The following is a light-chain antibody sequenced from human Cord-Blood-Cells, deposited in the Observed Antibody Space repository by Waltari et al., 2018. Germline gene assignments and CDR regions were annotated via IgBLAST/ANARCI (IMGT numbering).Light chain of an antibody. CDR2: WAS. CDR3: QQYYSTPRT. CDR1: QSVLYSSNNKNY. Sequence: DIVMTQSPDSLAVSLGERATINCKSSQSVLYSSNNKNYLAWYQQKTGQPPKLLIYWASTRESGVPDRFSGSGSGTDFTLTISSLQAEDVAGYYCQQYYSTPRTFGQGTKVEIK. J-gene: IGKJ1*01. V-gene: IGKV4-1*01.